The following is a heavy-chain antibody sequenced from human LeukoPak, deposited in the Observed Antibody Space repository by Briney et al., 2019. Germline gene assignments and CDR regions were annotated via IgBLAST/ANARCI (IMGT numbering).Heavy chain of an antibody. D-gene: IGHD2-2*01. CDR3: ARVPIVVVPASSYYMDV. CDR2: INHSGST. CDR1: GGSFSGYY. Sequence: PSETLSLTCAVYGGSFSGYYWSWIRQPPGKGLEWIGEINHSGSTNYNPSPKIRVTISVDTSKNQFSLNLSSVTAADTAVYYCARVPIVVVPASSYYMDVWGKGTTVTVSS. J-gene: IGHJ6*03. V-gene: IGHV4-34*01.